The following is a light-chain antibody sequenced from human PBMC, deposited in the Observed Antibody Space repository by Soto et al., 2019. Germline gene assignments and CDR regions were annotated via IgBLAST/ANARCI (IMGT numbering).Light chain of an antibody. CDR2: RTD. Sequence: QAVVTQEPSFSVSPGGTVTLTCGLTSGSVSSSYYPSWYQQTPGQAPRTLISRTDSRSSGVPDRFSGPILGNKAALTITGAQADDESDYYCVLYMGSGISVFGGGTKVTVL. CDR3: VLYMGSGISV. CDR1: SGSVSSSYY. J-gene: IGLJ2*01. V-gene: IGLV8-61*01.